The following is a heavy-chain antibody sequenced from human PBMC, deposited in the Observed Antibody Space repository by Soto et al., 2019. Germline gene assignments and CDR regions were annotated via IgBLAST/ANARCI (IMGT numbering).Heavy chain of an antibody. V-gene: IGHV3-30-3*01. D-gene: IGHD1-26*01. CDR1: GFTFSSYA. J-gene: IGHJ4*02. CDR2: ISYDGSNK. CDR3: ARVEYSGSSYFDY. Sequence: GGSLRLSCAASGFTFSSYAMHWVRQAPGKGLEWVAVISYDGSNKYYADSVKGRFTISRDNSKNTLYLQMNSLRAEDTAVYYCARVEYSGSSYFDYWGQGTLVTVSS.